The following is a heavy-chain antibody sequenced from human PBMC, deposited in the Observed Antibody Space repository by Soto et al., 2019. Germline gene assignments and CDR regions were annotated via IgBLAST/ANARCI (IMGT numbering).Heavy chain of an antibody. D-gene: IGHD1-26*01. CDR1: ESTVSRDW. V-gene: IGHV3-7*04. CDR2: IKQDGSEK. J-gene: IGHJ4*02. Sequence: EVHLVESGGGLVQTGGSLRLSCAIFESTVSRDWMNWVRQAPGKGLEWVAHIKQDGSEKYYVDSVKSRFTISRDNAKKSLYVQMNGLRPADTAMYYGSGGVGDTFWGQGTLVTVSS. CDR3: SGGVGDTF.